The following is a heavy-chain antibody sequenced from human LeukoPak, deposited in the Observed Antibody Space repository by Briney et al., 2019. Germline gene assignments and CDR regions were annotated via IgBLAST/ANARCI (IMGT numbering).Heavy chain of an antibody. Sequence: GGSLRLSCAASGYTFSSYWMHWVRQAPGKGLVWVSRISSDGSSTNYADSVKGRFTISRDNAKNTLYLQMNSLRAEDTAVYYCTKGGIVGTTQPYFDYWGQGTLVTVSS. D-gene: IGHD1-26*01. CDR2: ISSDGSST. CDR3: TKGGIVGTTQPYFDY. CDR1: GYTFSSYW. J-gene: IGHJ4*02. V-gene: IGHV3-74*01.